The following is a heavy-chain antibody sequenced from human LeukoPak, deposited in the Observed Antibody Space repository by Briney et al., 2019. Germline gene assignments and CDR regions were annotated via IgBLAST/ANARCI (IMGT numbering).Heavy chain of an antibody. D-gene: IGHD1-26*01. CDR2: IHTSGAG. CDR1: GASIRQYY. J-gene: IGHJ4*02. Sequence: SETLSLTCTVSGASIRQYYWSWIRQTPEKGLEWMGHIHTSGAGTYYPSLKSRLTMSIDTSRNQLSLKLTSVTAADTAVYFCARLGSYHDFWGQGALVTVSS. CDR3: ARLGSYHDF. V-gene: IGHV4-4*09.